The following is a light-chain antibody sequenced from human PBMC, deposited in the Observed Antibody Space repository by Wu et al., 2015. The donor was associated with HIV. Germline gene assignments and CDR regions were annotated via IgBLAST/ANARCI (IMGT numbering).Light chain of an antibody. CDR3: QQRSNWPMFT. V-gene: IGKV3-11*01. CDR2: DAS. J-gene: IGKJ2*01. Sequence: EIVLTQSPATLSLSPGERATFSCRASQSVSSYLAWYQQKPGQAPRLLIYDASNRATGIPARFSGSGSGTDFTLTFSSLEPEDFAVYYCQQRSNWPMFTFGQGTKLEIK. CDR1: QSVSSY.